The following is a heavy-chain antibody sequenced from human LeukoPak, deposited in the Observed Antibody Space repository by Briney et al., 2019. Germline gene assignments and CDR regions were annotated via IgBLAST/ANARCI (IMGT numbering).Heavy chain of an antibody. V-gene: IGHV5-51*01. CDR2: IYPGDSDT. D-gene: IGHD6-13*01. Sequence: GESLKISCKGSGYSFTSYWIGWVRQMPGKGLEWMGIIYPGDSDTRYSPSFQGQVTISADKSISTAYLQWSSLKASDTAMYYCARSTDSSNWYFLPFDYWGQGTLVTVSP. CDR3: ARSTDSSNWYFLPFDY. CDR1: GYSFTSYW. J-gene: IGHJ4*02.